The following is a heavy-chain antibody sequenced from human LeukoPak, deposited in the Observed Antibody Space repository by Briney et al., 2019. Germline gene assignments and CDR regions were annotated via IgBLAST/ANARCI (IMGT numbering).Heavy chain of an antibody. V-gene: IGHV3-23*01. CDR2: ISGSGGST. Sequence: PGGSLRLSCAASGFTFSSYAMSWVRQAPGKGLEWVSAISGSGGSTYYADSVKGRFTISRDNSKNTLYLQMNSLRAEDTAVYYCAKDSVLMVYAIEYFDYWGQGTLVTVSS. CDR3: AKDSVLMVYAIEYFDY. J-gene: IGHJ4*02. CDR1: GFTFSSYA. D-gene: IGHD2-8*01.